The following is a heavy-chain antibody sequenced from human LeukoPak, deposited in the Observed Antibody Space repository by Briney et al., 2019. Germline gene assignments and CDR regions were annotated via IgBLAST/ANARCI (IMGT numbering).Heavy chain of an antibody. J-gene: IGHJ4*02. V-gene: IGHV7-4-1*02. CDR2: INTNTGNP. CDR1: GYTFTSYH. D-gene: IGHD6-19*01. CDR3: VRAPIRTTGWYPN. Sequence: ASVKVSCKASGYTFTSYHMHWVRQAPGQGLEWMGWINTNTGNPTYAQGFTGRFVFSLDTSVSTAYLQISSLRAEDTAVYYCVRAPIRTTGWYPNWGQGTLVTVSS.